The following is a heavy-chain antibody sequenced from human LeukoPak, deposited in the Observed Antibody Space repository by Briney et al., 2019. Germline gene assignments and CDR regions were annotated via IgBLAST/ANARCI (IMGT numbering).Heavy chain of an antibody. CDR2: IYYSGST. J-gene: IGHJ4*02. Sequence: TSSETLSLTCTVSGGSISSGGYYWSWIRQQPGKGLEWIGYIYYSGSTYYHPSLKSRVTISVDTSKNHFFLTLSSVTAADTAVYYCARSYDSSASGFDYWGQGTPVTVSP. D-gene: IGHD3-22*01. CDR1: GGSISSGGYY. CDR3: ARSYDSSASGFDY. V-gene: IGHV4-31*03.